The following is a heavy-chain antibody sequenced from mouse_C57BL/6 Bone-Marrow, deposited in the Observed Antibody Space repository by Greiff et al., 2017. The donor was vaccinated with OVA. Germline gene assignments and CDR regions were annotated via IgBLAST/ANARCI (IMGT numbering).Heavy chain of an antibody. CDR2: IRNKANGYTT. J-gene: IGHJ2*01. Sequence: EVHLVESGGGLVQPGGSLSLSCAASGFTFTDYYMSWVRQPPGKALEWLGFIRNKANGYTTEYSASVQGRFTISRDNSQSILYLQMNALIAEDSATYYCARYYYGRGDYFDYWGQGTTLTVSS. CDR1: GFTFTDYY. V-gene: IGHV7-3*01. CDR3: ARYYYGRGDYFDY. D-gene: IGHD1-1*01.